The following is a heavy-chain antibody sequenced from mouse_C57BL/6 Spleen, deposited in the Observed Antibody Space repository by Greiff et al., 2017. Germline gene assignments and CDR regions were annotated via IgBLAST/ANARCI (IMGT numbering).Heavy chain of an antibody. J-gene: IGHJ3*01. CDR3: ARGGAQATAWFAY. CDR1: GYTFTSYW. V-gene: IGHV1-55*01. CDR2: IYPGSGST. D-gene: IGHD3-2*02. Sequence: QVQLQQPGAELVKPGASVKMSCKASGYTFTSYWITWVKQRPGQGLEWIGDIYPGSGSTNYNEKFKSKATLTVDTSSSTAYMQLSSLTSEDSAVYYCARGGAQATAWFAYWGQGTLVTVSA.